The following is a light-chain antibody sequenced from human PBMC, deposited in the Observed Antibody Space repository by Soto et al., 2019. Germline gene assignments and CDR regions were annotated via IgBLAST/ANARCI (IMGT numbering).Light chain of an antibody. CDR3: SSYTSGTTLVV. J-gene: IGLJ2*01. Sequence: QSALTQPASVSGSPGQSITISCTGTSSDIGAYNYVSWYQQHPGKAPKLMIYEAINRPSGVPYRFSGSKSGNTASLTISGLQAEDEADYYCSSYTSGTTLVVFGGGTKLTVL. CDR2: EAI. CDR1: SSDIGAYNY. V-gene: IGLV2-14*01.